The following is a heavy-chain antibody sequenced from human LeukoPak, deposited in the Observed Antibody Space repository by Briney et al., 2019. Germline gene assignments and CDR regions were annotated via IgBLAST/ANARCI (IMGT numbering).Heavy chain of an antibody. Sequence: SETLSLTCTVSGGSISSCYWSWIRQPPGKGLEWIGHIYYSGSTNYNPSLKSRLTISVDTSKNQFSLKLSSVTAADTAVYYCARGGIEGDGYSYFDYWGRGTLVTVSS. D-gene: IGHD5-24*01. CDR2: IYYSGST. CDR1: GGSISSCY. J-gene: IGHJ4*02. V-gene: IGHV4-59*01. CDR3: ARGGIEGDGYSYFDY.